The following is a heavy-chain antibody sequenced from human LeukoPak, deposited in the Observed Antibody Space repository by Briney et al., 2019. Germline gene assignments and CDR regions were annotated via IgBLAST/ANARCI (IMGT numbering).Heavy chain of an antibody. V-gene: IGHV3-23*01. D-gene: IGHD3-22*01. Sequence: GGSLRLSCAASGFTFSSYAMSWVRQAPGKGLEWVSAISGSGGSTYYADSVKGRFTISRDNSKNTLYLQMNSLRAEDTAVYYCAKDLETIAMIVVVITDAFDIWGQGTMVTVSS. J-gene: IGHJ3*02. CDR3: AKDLETIAMIVVVITDAFDI. CDR2: ISGSGGST. CDR1: GFTFSSYA.